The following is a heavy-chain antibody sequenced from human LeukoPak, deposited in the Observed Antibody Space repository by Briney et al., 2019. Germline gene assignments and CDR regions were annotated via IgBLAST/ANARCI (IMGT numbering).Heavy chain of an antibody. V-gene: IGHV3-15*01. CDR3: TTDLGDYGDYLRE. Sequence: GGSLRLSCAASGFTFNNAWMSWIRQAPGKGLEWVGRIKSKTAGGTTDYPALVKGRFVISRDDSKNMLFLQMNSLKTEDTALYYCTTDLGDYGDYLREWGQGTLVTVSS. D-gene: IGHD4-17*01. J-gene: IGHJ4*02. CDR1: GFTFNNAW. CDR2: IKSKTAGGTT.